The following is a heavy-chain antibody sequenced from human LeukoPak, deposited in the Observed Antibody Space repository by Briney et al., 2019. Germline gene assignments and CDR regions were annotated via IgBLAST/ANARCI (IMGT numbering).Heavy chain of an antibody. CDR2: INPNSGGT. CDR1: GYTFTGYY. V-gene: IGHV1-2*02. CDR3: ARSSSGYYYYYYMDV. D-gene: IGHD6-19*01. Sequence: ASVKVSCKASGYTFTGYYMHWVRQAPGQGLEWMGWINPNSGGTNYAQKFQGRVTMTRDTSISTAYMELSRLRSEDTAVYYCARSSSGYYYYYYMDVWGKGTTVTVSS. J-gene: IGHJ6*03.